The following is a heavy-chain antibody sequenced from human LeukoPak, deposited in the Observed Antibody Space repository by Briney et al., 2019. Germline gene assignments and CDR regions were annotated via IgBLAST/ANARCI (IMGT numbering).Heavy chain of an antibody. CDR3: ARGLVSIAARNDWFDP. V-gene: IGHV4-34*01. CDR2: INHSGST. Sequence: PSETLSLTCAVYGGSFSGYYWSWIRQPPGKGLEWIGEINHSGSTNYNPSLKSRVTISVDTSKNQFSLKLSSVTAADTAVYYCARGLVSIAARNDWFDPWGQGTLVTVSS. D-gene: IGHD6-6*01. J-gene: IGHJ5*02. CDR1: GGSFSGYY.